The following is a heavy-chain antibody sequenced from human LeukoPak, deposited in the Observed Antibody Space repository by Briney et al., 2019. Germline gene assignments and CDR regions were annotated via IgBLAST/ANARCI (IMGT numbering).Heavy chain of an antibody. D-gene: IGHD6-13*01. CDR2: IDYRGST. CDR1: GVSISGGDDY. CDR3: ARIAAAGYWYFDL. J-gene: IGHJ2*01. V-gene: IGHV4-30-4*08. Sequence: SETLSLTCSVSGVSISGGDDYWGWIRRPPGKALEWIGYIDYRGSTYYNPSLKSRVTISVDTSKNQFSLKLNSVTAADTAVYYCARIAAAGYWYFDLWGRGTLVTVSS.